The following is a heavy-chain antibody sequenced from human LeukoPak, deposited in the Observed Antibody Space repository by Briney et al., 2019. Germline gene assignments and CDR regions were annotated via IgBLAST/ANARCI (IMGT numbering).Heavy chain of an antibody. D-gene: IGHD4-11*01. Sequence: GGSLRLSCTTSGFTFSHYGMHWVRQAPGKGLEWVAVMWSDGSNRYYGDHVKGRFTISRDNFQSTVYLQMNSLRAEDTAVYYCAKDAQRGFDYSNSLDNWGQGTLVTVPS. CDR1: GFTFSHYG. CDR2: MWSDGSNR. CDR3: AKDAQRGFDYSNSLDN. V-gene: IGHV3-33*06. J-gene: IGHJ4*02.